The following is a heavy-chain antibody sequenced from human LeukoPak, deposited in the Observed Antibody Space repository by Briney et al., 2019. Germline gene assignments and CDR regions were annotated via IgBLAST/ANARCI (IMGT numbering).Heavy chain of an antibody. CDR3: ARESGVYSSSWYLDY. Sequence: GGSLRLSCAASGFTFSGHYMDWVRQAPGKGLEWVGRTRNKANSYTTEYAASVKGRFTISRDDSKNSLYLQMNSLKTEDTAVYCCARESGVYSSSWYLDYWGQGTLVTVSS. CDR2: TRNKANSYTT. D-gene: IGHD6-13*01. CDR1: GFTFSGHY. J-gene: IGHJ4*02. V-gene: IGHV3-72*01.